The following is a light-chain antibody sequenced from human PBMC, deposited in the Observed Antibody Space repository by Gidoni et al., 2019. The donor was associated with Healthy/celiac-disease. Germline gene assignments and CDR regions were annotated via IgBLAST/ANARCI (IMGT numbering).Light chain of an antibody. CDR3: SSYTSSSTWV. J-gene: IGLJ3*02. CDR1: SSDVGGYNY. Sequence: QSALTQPASGSGSPGQSITISCTGTSSDVGGYNYVSWYQQHPGKAPKLMIYEVSNRPSGVSNRFSGSKSGNTASLTISGLRAEDEADYYCSSYTSSSTWVFGGGTKLTVL. CDR2: EVS. V-gene: IGLV2-14*01.